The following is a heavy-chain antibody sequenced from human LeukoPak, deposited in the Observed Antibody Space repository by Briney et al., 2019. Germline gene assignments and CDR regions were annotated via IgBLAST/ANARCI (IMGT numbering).Heavy chain of an antibody. D-gene: IGHD2-2*01. CDR1: GYTFTNYG. CDR3: ARSPLPAARNWFDP. Sequence: ASVKDSCKASGYTFTNYGISWVRQAPGQGLEWMGWISAYNGNANYAQKLQGRVTMTTDTSTSTAYMELRSLRSDDTAVYYCARSPLPAARNWFDPWGQGTLVTVSS. J-gene: IGHJ5*02. CDR2: ISAYNGNA. V-gene: IGHV1-18*01.